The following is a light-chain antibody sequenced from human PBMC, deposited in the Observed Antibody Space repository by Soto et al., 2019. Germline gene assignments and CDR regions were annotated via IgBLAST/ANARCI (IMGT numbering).Light chain of an antibody. V-gene: IGLV2-8*01. CDR2: EVN. Sequence: QSVLTQPPSASGSPGQSVAISCTGTSSDVGGYNYVSWYQQHPGKAPKLMIYEVNKRPSGVPDRFSGSKSGNTASLTVSGLQAEDEADSYCSSYAGSSNVFGTGTKVTAL. CDR3: SSYAGSSNV. CDR1: SSDVGGYNY. J-gene: IGLJ1*01.